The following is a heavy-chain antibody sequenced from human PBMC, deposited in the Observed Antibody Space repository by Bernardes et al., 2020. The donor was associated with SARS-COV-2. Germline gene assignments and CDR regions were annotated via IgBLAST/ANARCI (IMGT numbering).Heavy chain of an antibody. J-gene: IGHJ5*02. CDR1: GDSISGSSYY. CDR2: IYYNGGT. V-gene: IGHV4-39*07. CDR3: ARGFGHPVSGWFDP. Sequence: SETLSLTCIVSGDSISGSSYYWGWVRQPPGKGLEWIGSIYYNGGTYYNPSLKSRVTISVDTSNNQFSLRLTSVTTADTAVYYCARGFGHPVSGWFDPWGQGTLVTVSS. D-gene: IGHD3-16*01.